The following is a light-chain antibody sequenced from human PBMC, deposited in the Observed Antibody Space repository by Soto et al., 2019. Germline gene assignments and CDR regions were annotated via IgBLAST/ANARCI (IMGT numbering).Light chain of an antibody. J-gene: IGKJ1*01. CDR1: QSILDRSRNKYY. CDR3: QQYFTSPWT. CDR2: WAS. V-gene: IGKV4-1*01. Sequence: DIVMTQSPDSLAVSLGERATFNCKSSQSILDRSRNKYYLAWYQQKSGQPPKLLIYWASLREPGVPDRFTGSGSGTDFTLTINSLQAEDVAVYYCQQYFTSPWTFGPDTKVEI.